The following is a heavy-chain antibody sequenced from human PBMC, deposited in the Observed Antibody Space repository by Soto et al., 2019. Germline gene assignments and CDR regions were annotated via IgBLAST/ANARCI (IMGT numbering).Heavy chain of an antibody. Sequence: SGPTLVNPTQTLTLTCTFSGFSLSTSGVGVGWIRQPPGKALEWLALIYWNDDKRYSPSLKSRLTITKDTSKNQVVLTMTNMDPVDTATYYCAHSYCSGGSCYSSFDYWGQGTLVTVSS. CDR2: IYWNDDK. CDR3: AHSYCSGGSCYSSFDY. J-gene: IGHJ4*02. V-gene: IGHV2-5*01. D-gene: IGHD2-15*01. CDR1: GFSLSTSGVG.